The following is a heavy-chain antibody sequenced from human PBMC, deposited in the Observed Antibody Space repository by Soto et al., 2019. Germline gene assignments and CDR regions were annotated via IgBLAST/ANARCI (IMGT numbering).Heavy chain of an antibody. Sequence: QVQLVESGGGVVQPGKSLRLSCAASGFTFSSYGMHWVRQAQGKGLEWVTFISYDGSNKYYADSVKGRVTVSRDNSKNTQYLQMNSLRAEDTAVYCCAKALGELSPESFDYWGRGTLVTVSS. CDR3: AKALGELSPESFDY. J-gene: IGHJ4*02. CDR1: GFTFSSYG. V-gene: IGHV3-30*18. CDR2: ISYDGSNK. D-gene: IGHD3-16*02.